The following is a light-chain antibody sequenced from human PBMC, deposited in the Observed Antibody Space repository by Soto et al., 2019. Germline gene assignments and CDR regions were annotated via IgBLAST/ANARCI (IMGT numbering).Light chain of an antibody. CDR1: SSNVGTFSD. V-gene: IGLV1-40*01. CDR2: DNK. Sequence: QSVLTQPPSVSGAPGQRVTISCTASSSNVGTFSDIHWYQQLPGTAPRLVMYDNKKRPSGVPDRFSGSKSGTSASLTITGLQAEDEADYYCPSYDSGLSASVFGGGTKLTVL. CDR3: PSYDSGLSASV. J-gene: IGLJ3*02.